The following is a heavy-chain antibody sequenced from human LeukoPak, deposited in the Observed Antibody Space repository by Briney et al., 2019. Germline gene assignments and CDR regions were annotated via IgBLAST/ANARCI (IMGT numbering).Heavy chain of an antibody. J-gene: IGHJ4*02. CDR3: AKDPSANYAFFSYFDY. D-gene: IGHD3/OR15-3a*01. CDR1: GFTFSNYG. V-gene: IGHV3-30*02. CDR2: IHYDGTNQ. Sequence: GGSLRLSCSASGFTFSNYGIHWVRQAPGKGLEWVALIHYDGTNQYYADSVKGRFTISRDNSKNTLYLQMNSLRPEGTAVYYCAKDPSANYAFFSYFDYWGQGTPGHRLL.